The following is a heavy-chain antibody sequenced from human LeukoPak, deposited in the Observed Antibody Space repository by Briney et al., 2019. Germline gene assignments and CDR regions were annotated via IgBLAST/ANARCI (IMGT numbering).Heavy chain of an antibody. J-gene: IGHJ5*02. CDR2: ISSNGGST. CDR1: GFTFNIYA. CDR3: VKGGRHIVVVPDSPRDWFDP. Sequence: GGPLRLSCSASGFTFNIYAMHWVRQAPGKGLEYVSAISSNGGSTYYADSVKGRFTFSRDNSKNTLYLQMSSLRPEDTAVYYCVKGGRHIVVVPDSPRDWFDPWGQGTLVTVSS. V-gene: IGHV3-64D*06. D-gene: IGHD2-2*01.